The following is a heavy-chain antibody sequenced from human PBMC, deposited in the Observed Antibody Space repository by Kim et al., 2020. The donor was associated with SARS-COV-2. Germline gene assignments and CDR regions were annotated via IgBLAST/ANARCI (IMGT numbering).Heavy chain of an antibody. CDR2: YYSGIT. CDR3: ARKSNY. V-gene: IGHV4-39*01. J-gene: IGHJ4*02. Sequence: YYSGITYYNPSLKSRVTISVDTSKNQFSLKLSSVTAADTAVYYCARKSNYWGQGTLVTVSS.